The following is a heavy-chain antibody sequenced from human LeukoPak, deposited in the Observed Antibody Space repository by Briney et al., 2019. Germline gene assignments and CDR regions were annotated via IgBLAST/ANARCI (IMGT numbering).Heavy chain of an antibody. CDR3: AKGDQYDLPEY. CDR2: IAYDGGNK. Sequence: PGGSLRLSCAASGFTFSSYGMHWVRQAPGKGLEWVAVIAYDGGNKYYADSVKGRFTISRDNSKNTLYLQMDGLRAGDTAVYYCAKGDQYDLPEYWGQGTLVTVSS. CDR1: GFTFSSYG. V-gene: IGHV3-30*18. D-gene: IGHD2-2*01. J-gene: IGHJ4*02.